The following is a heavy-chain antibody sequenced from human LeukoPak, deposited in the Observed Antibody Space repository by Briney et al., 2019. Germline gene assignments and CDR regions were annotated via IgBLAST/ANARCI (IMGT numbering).Heavy chain of an antibody. V-gene: IGHV1-69*13. D-gene: IGHD5-12*01. Sequence: SVKVSCKASGGTFSSYAISWVRQAPGQGLEWMEGIIPIFGTANYAQKFQGRVTITADESTSTAYMELSSLRSEDTAVYYCARDQVATTPYYYYGMDVWGQGTTVTVSS. J-gene: IGHJ6*02. CDR1: GGTFSSYA. CDR2: IIPIFGTA. CDR3: ARDQVATTPYYYYGMDV.